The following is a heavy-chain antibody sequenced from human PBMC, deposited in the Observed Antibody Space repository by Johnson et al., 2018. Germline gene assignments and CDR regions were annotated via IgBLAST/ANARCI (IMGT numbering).Heavy chain of an antibody. J-gene: IGHJ3*02. CDR1: GYTFTTNY. CDR2: INPSGGTT. Sequence: QVQLVESGAEVKKPGASVKVSCKASGYTFTTNYLHWVRQAPGQGLEWMAIINPSGGTTTYAQKFQGRLTVTRDTSTSTVYMELSSLRSEDTAVYYCARVMYFDSRVDAFDIWGQGTMVTVSS. V-gene: IGHV1-46*01. D-gene: IGHD3-22*01. CDR3: ARVMYFDSRVDAFDI.